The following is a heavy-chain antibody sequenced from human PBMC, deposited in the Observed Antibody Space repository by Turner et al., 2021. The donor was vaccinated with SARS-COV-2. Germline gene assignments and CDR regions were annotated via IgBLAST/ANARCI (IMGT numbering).Heavy chain of an antibody. CDR3: ARDVGYCSSTSCYTGSHFDY. V-gene: IGHV1-3*01. CDR1: GYTFPSYA. CDR2: INDGNGKT. J-gene: IGHJ4*02. Sequence: QVQLVQSGAEVKKPGASVKVSCKASGYTFPSYAMHWVRQAPGQRLEWMGWINDGNGKTKYSQKFQGRVTITRDTSASTAYMELSSLRSEDTAVYYCARDVGYCSSTSCYTGSHFDYWGQGTLVTVSS. D-gene: IGHD2-2*02.